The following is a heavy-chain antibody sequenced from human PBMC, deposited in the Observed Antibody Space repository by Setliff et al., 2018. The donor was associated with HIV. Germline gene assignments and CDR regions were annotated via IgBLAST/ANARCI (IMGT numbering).Heavy chain of an antibody. CDR3: TRDQWLVPGGYFDL. D-gene: IGHD6-19*01. CDR2: VGNRLSQGTT. CDR1: GFTFGDYV. Sequence: PGGSLRLSCTASGFTFGDYVMSWVRQAPGKGLEWVGFVGNRLSQGTTQYAAAVKGRFVISRDDSKGIVYLQMRSLTTEDTAVYYCTRDQWLVPGGYFDLWGRGTLVTVPQ. V-gene: IGHV3-49*04. J-gene: IGHJ2*01.